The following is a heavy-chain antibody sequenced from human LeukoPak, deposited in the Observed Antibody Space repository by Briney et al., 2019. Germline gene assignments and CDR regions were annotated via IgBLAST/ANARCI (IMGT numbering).Heavy chain of an antibody. J-gene: IGHJ3*02. V-gene: IGHV4-38-2*02. CDR1: GYSISSGYY. CDR2: IYRSGST. CDR3: AKDRPNGECSGYFSRQCSFYI. D-gene: IGHD3-22*01. Sequence: SETLSLTCTVSGYSISSGYYWVWIRQPPGKGLEWIGSIYRSGSTNYNPSLKSRVTISVDTSQNQFSLKVNSVTAADTAVYYCAKDRPNGECSGYFSRQCSFYIWGQGAMVTVSS.